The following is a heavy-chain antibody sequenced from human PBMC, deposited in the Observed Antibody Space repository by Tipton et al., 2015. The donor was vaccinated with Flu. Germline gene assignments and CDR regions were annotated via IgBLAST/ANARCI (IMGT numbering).Heavy chain of an antibody. CDR3: ARSTTYTVTPDY. J-gene: IGHJ4*02. Sequence: SLRLSCAASGFTFNSYEMNLDRHSPGKGLEWVSYISGSGSTIYYADSVKGRFTISRDNAKNSLYLQMNSLRAEDTAVYYCARSTTYTVTPDYWGQGTLVTVSS. D-gene: IGHD4-11*01. CDR2: ISGSGSTI. CDR1: GFTFNSYE. V-gene: IGHV3-48*03.